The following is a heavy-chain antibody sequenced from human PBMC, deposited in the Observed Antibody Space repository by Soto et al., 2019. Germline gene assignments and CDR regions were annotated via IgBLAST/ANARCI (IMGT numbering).Heavy chain of an antibody. CDR3: ACHMVRGVIRY. J-gene: IGHJ4*02. CDR2: INHSGST. V-gene: IGHV4-34*01. CDR1: GVSFSGYY. D-gene: IGHD3-10*01. Sequence: PSETLSLSCAVYGVSFSGYYWSWIRQPPGKGLEWIGEINHSGSTNYNPSLKSRVTISVDTSKNQFSLKLSSVTAADTAVYYCACHMVRGVIRYWGQGTLVTVS.